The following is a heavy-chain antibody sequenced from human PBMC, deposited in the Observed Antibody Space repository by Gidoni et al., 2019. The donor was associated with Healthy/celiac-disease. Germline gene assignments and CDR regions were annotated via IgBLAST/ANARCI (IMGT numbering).Heavy chain of an antibody. CDR2: ISYDGSNK. CDR3: AKDYDFWSGYCIVDYYYGMDV. Sequence: VQLVESGGGVVQPVRSLRLSCAASGFTFSSYGMHWVRQAPGKGLEWGAVISYDGSNKYYADSVKGRFTISRDNSKNTLYLQMNSRRAEDTAVYYCAKDYDFWSGYCIVDYYYGMDVWGQGTTVTVSS. J-gene: IGHJ6*02. V-gene: IGHV3-30*18. D-gene: IGHD3-3*01. CDR1: GFTFSSYG.